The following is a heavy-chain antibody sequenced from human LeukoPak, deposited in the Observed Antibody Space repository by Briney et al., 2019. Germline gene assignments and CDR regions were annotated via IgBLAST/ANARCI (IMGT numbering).Heavy chain of an antibody. D-gene: IGHD6-13*01. CDR1: GYTFTSYG. J-gene: IGHJ4*02. V-gene: IGHV1-18*01. Sequence: ASVKVSCKASGYTFTSYGISWVRQAPGQGLEWMGWISAYNGNTNYAQKFQGRVTMTTDTSTNTAYMELRSLRSDDTAVYYCARGYGGAAAVINFDYWGQGTLVTVPS. CDR2: ISAYNGNT. CDR3: ARGYGGAAAVINFDY.